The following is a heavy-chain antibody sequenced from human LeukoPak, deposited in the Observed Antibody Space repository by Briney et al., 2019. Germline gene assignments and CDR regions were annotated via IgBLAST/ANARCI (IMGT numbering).Heavy chain of an antibody. D-gene: IGHD6-13*01. CDR1: GFTFSSYG. J-gene: IGHJ4*02. V-gene: IGHV3-33*01. CDR2: IWYDGSNR. Sequence: PGRSLRLSCAASGFTFSSYGMHWVRQAPGKGLEWVAVIWYDGSNRYYADSVKGRFTISRDNSKNTLYLQMNSLRAEDTAVYYCARDAVYCSSWQYYWGQGTLVTVSS. CDR3: ARDAVYCSSWQYY.